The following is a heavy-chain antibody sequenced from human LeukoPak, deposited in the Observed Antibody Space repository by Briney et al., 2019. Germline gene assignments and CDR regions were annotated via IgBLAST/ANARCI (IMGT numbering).Heavy chain of an antibody. CDR2: IIPIFGTA. J-gene: IGHJ3*02. Sequence: GASVKVSCKASGGTFSSYAISWVRQAPGQGLEWMGGIIPIFGTANYAQKFQGRVTITADESTSTAYMELSSLRSEDTAVYYCARSQNRYSGSYWGDAFDIWGQGTMVTVSS. CDR1: GGTFSSYA. D-gene: IGHD1-26*01. CDR3: ARSQNRYSGSYWGDAFDI. V-gene: IGHV1-69*13.